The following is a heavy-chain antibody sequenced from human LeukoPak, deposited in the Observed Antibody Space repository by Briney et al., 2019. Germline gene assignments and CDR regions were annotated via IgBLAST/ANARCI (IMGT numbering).Heavy chain of an antibody. J-gene: IGHJ6*02. Sequence: GGSLRLSCAASGFTFSSYAMHWVRQAPGKGLEWVAVISYDGSNKYYADSVKGRFTISRDNSKNTLYLQMNSLRAEDTAVYYCARDGRLATTYYYGMDVWGQGTTVTVSS. CDR2: ISYDGSNK. V-gene: IGHV3-30-3*01. CDR3: ARDGRLATTYYYGMDV. CDR1: GFTFSSYA. D-gene: IGHD5-24*01.